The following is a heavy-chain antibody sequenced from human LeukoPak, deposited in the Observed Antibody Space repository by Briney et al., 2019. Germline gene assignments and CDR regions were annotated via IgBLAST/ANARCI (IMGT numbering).Heavy chain of an antibody. J-gene: IGHJ4*02. CDR1: GYTLTELS. CDR2: FDPEDGET. CDR3: ATGLLWFGELWTAFDY. Sequence: ASVKVSCKVSGYTLTELSMHWVRQAPGKGLEWMGGFDPEDGETIYAQKFQGRVTMTEDTSTDTAYMELSSLRSEDTAVYYCATGLLWFGELWTAFDYWGQGALVTVSS. D-gene: IGHD3-10*01. V-gene: IGHV1-24*01.